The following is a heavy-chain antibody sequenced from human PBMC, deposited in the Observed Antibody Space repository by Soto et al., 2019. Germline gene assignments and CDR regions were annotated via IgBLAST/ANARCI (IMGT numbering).Heavy chain of an antibody. CDR3: ARGKTYCSGGSCYEQSDY. D-gene: IGHD2-15*01. J-gene: IGHJ4*02. Sequence: SLTCAVYGGSFSDYYWSWIRQPRGKGLEWIGEVIDSGSTNCSTALKSRVTISVDKSKNQFSLKMRSVTAADTAVYYCARGKTYCSGGSCYEQSDYWGQGTLVTVSS. V-gene: IGHV4-34*01. CDR2: VIDSGST. CDR1: GGSFSDYY.